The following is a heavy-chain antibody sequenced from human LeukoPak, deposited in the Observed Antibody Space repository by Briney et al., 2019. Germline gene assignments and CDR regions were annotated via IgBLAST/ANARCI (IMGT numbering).Heavy chain of an antibody. CDR3: AKGGGGPWDTVVTPPLGY. Sequence: PGGSLRLSCAASGFTYSGYGMHWVRQAPGKGLEWVAVISYDGFNKYYADSVKGRFTISRDNSKNTLYLQVNSLRAEDTAVYYCAKGGGGPWDTVVTPPLGYWGQGTLVTVSS. CDR2: ISYDGFNK. CDR1: GFTYSGYG. D-gene: IGHD5-18*01. J-gene: IGHJ4*02. V-gene: IGHV3-30*18.